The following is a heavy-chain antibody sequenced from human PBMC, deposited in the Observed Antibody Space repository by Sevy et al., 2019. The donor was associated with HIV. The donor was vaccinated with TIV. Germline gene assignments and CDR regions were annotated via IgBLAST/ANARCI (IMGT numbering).Heavy chain of an antibody. CDR2: IYYSGST. V-gene: IGHV4-59*01. CDR1: GGSISSYY. D-gene: IGHD6-6*01. Sequence: SETLSLTCTVSGGSISSYYWSWIRQPPGKGLEWIGYIYYSGSTNYNPSLKSRVTISVDTSKNQFSLKLSSVTAADTAVYYCARFAGSSSARFEYWGQGTLVTVSS. J-gene: IGHJ4*02. CDR3: ARFAGSSSARFEY.